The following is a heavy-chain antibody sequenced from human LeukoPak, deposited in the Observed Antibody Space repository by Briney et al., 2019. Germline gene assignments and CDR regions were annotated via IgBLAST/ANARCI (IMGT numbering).Heavy chain of an antibody. CDR1: GFNFSSFG. Sequence: GRSLRLSCAASGFNFSSFGMSWVRQAPGKGLEWVSSISPGGRSRYHADSVRGRLTISRDNSKSMLSLQMNSLRTEDTAIYYCAKGQWLTYSNDYWGQGTLVTVSS. CDR3: AKGQWLTYSNDY. D-gene: IGHD6-19*01. V-gene: IGHV3-23*01. CDR2: ISPGGRSR. J-gene: IGHJ4*02.